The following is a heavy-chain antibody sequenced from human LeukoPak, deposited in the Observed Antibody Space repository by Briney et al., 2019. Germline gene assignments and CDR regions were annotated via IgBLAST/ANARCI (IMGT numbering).Heavy chain of an antibody. D-gene: IGHD3-10*01. V-gene: IGHV1-69*13. CDR3: ARDGGSGSFDY. J-gene: IGHJ4*02. Sequence: GASVKVSCKASGGTFISYAISWVRQAPGQGLEWMGGIIPIFGTANYAQKFQGRVTITADESTSTAYMELSSLRSEDTAVYYCARDGGSGSFDYWGQGTLVTVSS. CDR1: GGTFISYA. CDR2: IIPIFGTA.